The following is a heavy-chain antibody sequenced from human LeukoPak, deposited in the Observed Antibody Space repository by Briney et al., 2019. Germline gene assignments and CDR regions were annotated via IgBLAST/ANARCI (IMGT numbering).Heavy chain of an antibody. J-gene: IGHJ3*02. CDR1: GDSVSSNSAA. CDR3: ARSPFYYDSSGYYGDAFDI. D-gene: IGHD3-22*01. Sequence: SQTLSLTCAISGDSVSSNSAAWNWIRQSPSRGLEWLGRAYYRSKWYNDYAVSVKSRITSNPDTSKNQFSLQLNSVTPEDTAVYYCARSPFYYDSSGYYGDAFDIWGQGTMVTVSS. V-gene: IGHV6-1*01. CDR2: AYYRSKWYN.